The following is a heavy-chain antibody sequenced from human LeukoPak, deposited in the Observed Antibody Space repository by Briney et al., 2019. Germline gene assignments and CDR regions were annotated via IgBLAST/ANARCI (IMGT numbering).Heavy chain of an antibody. Sequence: SSETLSLTCAVYGGSFSGYYWSWIRQPPGKGLEWIGEINHSGSTNYNPSLKSRVTISVDTSKNQFSLKLSSATAADTAVYYCARVRYCSSTSCYFRRNAFDIWGRGTMVTVSS. CDR2: INHSGST. V-gene: IGHV4-34*01. D-gene: IGHD2-2*01. CDR1: GGSFSGYY. CDR3: ARVRYCSSTSCYFRRNAFDI. J-gene: IGHJ3*02.